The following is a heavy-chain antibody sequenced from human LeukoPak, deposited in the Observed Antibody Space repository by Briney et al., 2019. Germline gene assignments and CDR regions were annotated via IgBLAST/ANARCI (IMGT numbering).Heavy chain of an antibody. D-gene: IGHD2-21*01. CDR2: IRQDGREK. CDR1: VFLHRRCW. V-gene: IGHV3-7*01. J-gene: IGHJ5*01. CDR3: ARVAMQSRYSPVRQNDS. Sequence: PGGTLRLSRAASVFLHRRCWLRWVPHAPGRGLEGVTNIRQDGREKHYVDSVKGRFTISRDNPKNTLHLQMTPLRYDATAVLHCARVAMQSRYSPVRQNDSWGEGSLVSVFS.